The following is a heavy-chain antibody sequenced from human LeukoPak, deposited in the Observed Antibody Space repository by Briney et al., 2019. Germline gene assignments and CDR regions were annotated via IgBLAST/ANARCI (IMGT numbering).Heavy chain of an antibody. CDR1: GFTFSSYG. CDR3: AKDLHLGTPSGCDY. Sequence: GGSLRLSCAASGFTFSSYGMHWVRQAPGKGLEWVAFIRYDGSNKYYADSVKGRFTISRDNSKNTLYLQMNSLRVEDTAVYYCAKDLHLGTPSGCDYWGQGTLVTVSS. J-gene: IGHJ4*02. V-gene: IGHV3-30*02. CDR2: IRYDGSNK. D-gene: IGHD7-27*01.